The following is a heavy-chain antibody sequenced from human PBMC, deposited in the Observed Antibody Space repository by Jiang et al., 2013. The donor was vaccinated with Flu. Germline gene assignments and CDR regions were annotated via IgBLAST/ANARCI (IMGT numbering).Heavy chain of an antibody. Sequence: SLRLSCAASGFTFSSYWMSWVRQAPGKGLEWVANIKQDGSEKYYVDSVKGRFTISRDNAKSSLYLQMNSLRAEDTAVYYCAKPKRWGHYFDYWGQGTLVTVSS. CDR3: AKPKRWGHYFDY. D-gene: IGHD1-26*01. J-gene: IGHJ4*02. CDR2: IKQDGSEK. CDR1: GFTFSSYW. V-gene: IGHV3-7*03.